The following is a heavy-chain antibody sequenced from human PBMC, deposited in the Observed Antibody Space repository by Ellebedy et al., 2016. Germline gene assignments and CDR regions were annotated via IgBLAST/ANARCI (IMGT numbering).Heavy chain of an antibody. CDR3: AREGWWDGRGYYFDY. CDR1: GYTFTSYA. V-gene: IGHV1-3*01. J-gene: IGHJ4*02. Sequence: ASVKVSXXASGYTFTSYAMHWVRQAPGQRLEWMGWINAGNGNTKYSQKFQGRVTITRDTSASTAYMELSSLRSEDTAVYYCAREGWWDGRGYYFDYWGQGTLVTVSS. D-gene: IGHD2-15*01. CDR2: INAGNGNT.